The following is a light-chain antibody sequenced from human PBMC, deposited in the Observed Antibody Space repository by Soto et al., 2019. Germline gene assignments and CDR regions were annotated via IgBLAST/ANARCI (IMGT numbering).Light chain of an antibody. CDR1: QSVSSY. J-gene: IGKJ2*01. Sequence: DIVLTQSPATLSLSPGERATLSCRASQSVSSYLAWYQQKPGQAPRLLIYDVSNRATGIPARFSGSGSGTDFTLSISSLEPEDFAVYYCQQRSNWPPMYTFGQGTKLEIK. CDR3: QQRSNWPPMYT. V-gene: IGKV3-11*01. CDR2: DVS.